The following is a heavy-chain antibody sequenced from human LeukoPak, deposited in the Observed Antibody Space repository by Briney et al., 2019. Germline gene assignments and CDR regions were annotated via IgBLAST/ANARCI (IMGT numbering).Heavy chain of an antibody. J-gene: IGHJ4*02. CDR3: ASVGATYFFDY. D-gene: IGHD1-26*01. CDR1: GFTFSSYR. V-gene: IGHV3-21*01. Sequence: GGSLRLSCAASGFTFSSYRMNWVRQAPGKGLEWVSSISSSSSYIYYADSVKGRFTISRDNAKNSLYLQMNSLRAEDTAVYYCASVGATYFFDYWGQGTLVTVSS. CDR2: ISSSSSYI.